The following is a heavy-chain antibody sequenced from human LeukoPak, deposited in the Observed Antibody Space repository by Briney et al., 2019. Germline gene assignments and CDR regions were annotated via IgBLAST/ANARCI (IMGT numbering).Heavy chain of an antibody. J-gene: IGHJ4*02. V-gene: IGHV3-74*01. Sequence: GGSLRLFCAASGFTFSSYWKHWVREAPGKGLMCVSRITSDGSSTSYADSVRGRFTISRDNAKNTVYLQMNSLRAEDTSVYYCARDLTGAVFDFWGQGTLVTVSS. CDR2: ITSDGSST. D-gene: IGHD7-27*01. CDR1: GFTFSSYW. CDR3: ARDLTGAVFDF.